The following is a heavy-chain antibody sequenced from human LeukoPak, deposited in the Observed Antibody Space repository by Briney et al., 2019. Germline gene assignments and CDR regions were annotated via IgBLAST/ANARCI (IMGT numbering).Heavy chain of an antibody. CDR1: GFTVSRNY. J-gene: IGHJ4*02. CDR2: IYIDGNT. Sequence: GGSLRLSSAASGFTVSRNYMSWVRQAPGKGLEWVSVIYIDGNTYYADSVRGRFTISRDNSKNTVYLQMNSLRAEDTAVYYCARGDGYNFFDSWGQGTPVTVSS. V-gene: IGHV3-66*01. D-gene: IGHD5-24*01. CDR3: ARGDGYNFFDS.